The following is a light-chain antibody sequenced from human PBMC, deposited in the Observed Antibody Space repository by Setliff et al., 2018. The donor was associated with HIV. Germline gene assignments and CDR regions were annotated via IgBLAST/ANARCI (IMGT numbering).Light chain of an antibody. J-gene: IGLJ1*01. CDR1: SSDIGGYNY. CDR3: NSYTSTTSLYV. V-gene: IGLV2-14*03. Sequence: QSVLTQPASVSGSPGQSITISCTGTSSDIGGYNYVSWYQQHPGKAPKLMIYDVTHRPSGVSVRFSGSKSGSTASLTTSGLQAEDEADYYCNSYTSTTSLYVFGSGTKVTVL. CDR2: DVT.